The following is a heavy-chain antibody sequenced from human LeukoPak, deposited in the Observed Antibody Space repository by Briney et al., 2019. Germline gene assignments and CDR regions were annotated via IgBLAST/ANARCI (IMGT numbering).Heavy chain of an antibody. J-gene: IGHJ6*04. V-gene: IGHV3-72*01. D-gene: IGHD3-10*01. CDR3: ARAAIDYYGSGSYPNYYYYYGMDV. CDR2: TRNKANSYTT. CDR1: GFTFSDHY. Sequence: GGSLRLSCAASGFTFSDHYMDWVRQAPGKGLEWVGRTRNKANSYTTEYAASVKGRFTISRDDSKNSLYLQMNSLKTEDTAVYYCARAAIDYYGSGSYPNYYYYYGMDVWGKGTTVTGSS.